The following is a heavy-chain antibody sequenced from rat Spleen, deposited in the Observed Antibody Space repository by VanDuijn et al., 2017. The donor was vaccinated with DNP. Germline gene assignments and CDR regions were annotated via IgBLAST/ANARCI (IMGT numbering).Heavy chain of an antibody. CDR2: ISYDGGST. CDR3: ARRGNYGSYDF. D-gene: IGHD1-3*01. V-gene: IGHV5-22*01. CDR1: GFIFSDYF. Sequence: EVQLVESGGGLVQPGRSLKLSCAASGFIFSDYFMAWVRQAPTKGLEWVAFISYDGGSTYYGDSVKGRFTISRDNAKNTLYLQMNSLRSEDMATYYCARRGNYGSYDFWGQGVMVTVSS. J-gene: IGHJ2*01.